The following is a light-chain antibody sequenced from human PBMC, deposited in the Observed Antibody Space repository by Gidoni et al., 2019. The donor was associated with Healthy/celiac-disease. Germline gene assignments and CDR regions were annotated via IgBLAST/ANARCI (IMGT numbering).Light chain of an antibody. J-gene: IGKJ4*01. Sequence: IVLTQSPATLSLSPGERATLSCTASQSVSTYLAWYQQKPGQAPRLLIYDASNRATGIPARFSGSGSVTDFTLTMSGLEPEDFAVYYCQQRSNWPRLTFGGGTKVEIK. CDR3: QQRSNWPRLT. CDR2: DAS. CDR1: QSVSTY. V-gene: IGKV3-11*01.